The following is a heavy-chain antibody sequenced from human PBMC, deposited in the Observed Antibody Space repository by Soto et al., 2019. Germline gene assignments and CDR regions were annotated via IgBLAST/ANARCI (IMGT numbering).Heavy chain of an antibody. Sequence: ASVKVSCKASGYTFTSYYMHWVRQAPGQGLEWMGIINPSGGSTSYAQKFQGRVTMTRDTSTGTVYLELSSLRSADTAVYYCAISGRRSCSGAPCYPYFDYWGQGTLVTVSS. J-gene: IGHJ4*02. CDR1: GYTFTSYY. V-gene: IGHV1-46*01. CDR3: AISGRRSCSGAPCYPYFDY. D-gene: IGHD2-15*01. CDR2: INPSGGST.